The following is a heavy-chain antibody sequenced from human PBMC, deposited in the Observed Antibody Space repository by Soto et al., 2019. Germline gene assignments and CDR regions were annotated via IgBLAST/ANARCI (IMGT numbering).Heavy chain of an antibody. CDR3: ARRITMVRGPYYYYAMDV. J-gene: IGHJ6*02. CDR2: ITSTSSTK. CDR1: GFTFSSHT. V-gene: IGHV3-48*02. D-gene: IGHD3-10*01. Sequence: GGSLRLSCAASGFTFSSHTMNWVRQAPGKGLEWISYITSTSSTKNYADSVKGRFTISRDNANDSLYLQMNSLRDEDTAVYYCARRITMVRGPYYYYAMDVWGQGTTVTVSS.